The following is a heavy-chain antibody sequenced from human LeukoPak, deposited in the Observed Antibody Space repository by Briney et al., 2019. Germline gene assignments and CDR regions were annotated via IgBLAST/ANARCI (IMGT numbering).Heavy chain of an antibody. V-gene: IGHV1-3*01. J-gene: IGHJ3*02. Sequence: GASVTVSCKASGYTFTSYAMHWVRQAPGQRLEWMGWINAGNGNTKYSQKFQGRVTITRDTSASTAYMELSSLRSEDTAVYYCARGKYSSSWYPSRAFDIWGQGTMVTVSS. CDR2: INAGNGNT. D-gene: IGHD6-13*01. CDR1: GYTFTSYA. CDR3: ARGKYSSSWYPSRAFDI.